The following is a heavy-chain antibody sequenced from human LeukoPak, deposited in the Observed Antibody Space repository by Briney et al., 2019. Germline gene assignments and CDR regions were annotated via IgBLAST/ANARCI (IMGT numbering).Heavy chain of an antibody. V-gene: IGHV4-34*01. D-gene: IGHD5-24*01. CDR2: INHSGST. J-gene: IGHJ4*02. CDR1: GESFSGYY. CDR3: ARHPYGRDGYSHFDY. Sequence: SETLSLTCAVYGESFSGYYWNWIRQPPGKGLEWIGEINHSGSTNYNPSLKSRVTISVDTSKNQFSLELSSVTAADTAVYYCARHPYGRDGYSHFDYWGQGTLVTVSS.